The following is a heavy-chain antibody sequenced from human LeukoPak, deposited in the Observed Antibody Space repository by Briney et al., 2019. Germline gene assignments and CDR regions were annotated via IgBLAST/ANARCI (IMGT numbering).Heavy chain of an antibody. CDR3: ARKPHYYYYGMDV. CDR1: GFTFSSYS. V-gene: IGHV4-30-2*01. J-gene: IGHJ6*02. Sequence: LRLSCAASGFTFSSYSMNWIRQPPGKGLEWIGYIYHSGSTYYNPSLKSRVTISVDRSKNQFSLKLSSVTAADTAVYYCARKPHYYYYGMDVWGQGTTVTVSS. CDR2: IYHSGST.